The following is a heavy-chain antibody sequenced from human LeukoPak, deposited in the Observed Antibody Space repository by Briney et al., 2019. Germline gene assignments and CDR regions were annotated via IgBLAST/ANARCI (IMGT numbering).Heavy chain of an antibody. D-gene: IGHD1-26*01. CDR2: INWKGGST. Sequence: GGSLRLSCAASGFTFDDYGMSWVRQAPGKGREWVSGINWKGGSTVYADSVKERFTIPRHNAKNSLYLQMSSLTARDTAVFYCAKKGDSGSYPEHYRGQGTLVTVSS. CDR3: AKKGDSGSYPEHY. J-gene: IGHJ4*02. V-gene: IGHV3-20*04. CDR1: GFTFDDYG.